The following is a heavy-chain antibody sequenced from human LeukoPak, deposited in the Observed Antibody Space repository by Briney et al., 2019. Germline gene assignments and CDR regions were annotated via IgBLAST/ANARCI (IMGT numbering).Heavy chain of an antibody. CDR3: ARMTTVTTPLAYYYYGMDV. D-gene: IGHD4-4*01. Sequence: SETLPLTCTVSGGSISSYYWSWIRQPPGKGLEWIGYIYYSGSTNYNPSLKSRVTISVDTSKNQFSLKLSSVTAVDTAVYYCARMTTVTTPLAYYYYGMDVWGQGTTVTVSS. J-gene: IGHJ6*02. V-gene: IGHV4-59*01. CDR2: IYYSGST. CDR1: GGSISSYY.